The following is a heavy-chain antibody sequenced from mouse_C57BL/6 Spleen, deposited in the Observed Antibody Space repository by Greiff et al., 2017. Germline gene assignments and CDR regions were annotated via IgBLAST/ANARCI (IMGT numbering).Heavy chain of an antibody. D-gene: IGHD1-1*01. V-gene: IGHV1-50*01. CDR3: ARGPYYYGSSYYFDY. J-gene: IGHJ2*01. Sequence: VQLQQPGAELVKPGASVKLSCKASGYTFTSYWMQWVKQRPGQGLEWIGEIDPSDSYTNYNQKFKGKATLTVDTSSSTAYMQLSSLTSEDSAVYYCARGPYYYGSSYYFDYWGQGTTLTVSS. CDR1: GYTFTSYW. CDR2: IDPSDSYT.